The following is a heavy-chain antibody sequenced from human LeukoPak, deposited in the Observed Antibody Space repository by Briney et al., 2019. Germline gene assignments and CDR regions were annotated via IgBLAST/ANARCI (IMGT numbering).Heavy chain of an antibody. V-gene: IGHV4-59*01. CDR2: IYYSGGT. J-gene: IGHJ3*02. Sequence: ASETLSLTCPVSGGSISGYFWSWIRQPPGKGLEWIGYIYYSGGTYYNPSLQSRVTISVDTSKNQVSLKLTSVTAADTAIYYCARSSELRLGDAFDIWGQGTMVTVSS. D-gene: IGHD3-16*01. CDR3: ARSSELRLGDAFDI. CDR1: GGSISGYF.